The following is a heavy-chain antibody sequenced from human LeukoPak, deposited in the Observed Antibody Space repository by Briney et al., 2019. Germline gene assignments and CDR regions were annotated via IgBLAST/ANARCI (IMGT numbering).Heavy chain of an antibody. CDR2: ISYSSYYI. J-gene: IGHJ4*02. D-gene: IGHD1-14*01. Sequence: GGSLRLSCAASGFTFSTYTMNWVRQAPGKGLEWVSSISYSSYYIYYADSVKGRFTISRDNSKNTLYLQMNSLRVEDTAVYYCSRDLRNSNPFDYWGQGTLVTVSS. CDR3: SRDLRNSNPFDY. V-gene: IGHV3-21*01. CDR1: GFTFSTYT.